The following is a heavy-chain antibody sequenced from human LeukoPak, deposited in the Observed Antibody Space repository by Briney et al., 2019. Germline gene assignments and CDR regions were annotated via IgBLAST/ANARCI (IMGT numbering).Heavy chain of an antibody. CDR2: IYSGGST. D-gene: IGHD3-22*01. V-gene: IGHV3-66*01. Sequence: PGGSLSLSCAPSGFTVSSNSMSWVRQAPGKGLEWVSVIYSGGSTFYADSVKGRFTISRDNSKNTLYLQMNSLRAEDTAVYYCARKHYYDSSGSFPPMDYWGQGTLVTVSS. J-gene: IGHJ4*02. CDR1: GFTVSSNS. CDR3: ARKHYYDSSGSFPPMDY.